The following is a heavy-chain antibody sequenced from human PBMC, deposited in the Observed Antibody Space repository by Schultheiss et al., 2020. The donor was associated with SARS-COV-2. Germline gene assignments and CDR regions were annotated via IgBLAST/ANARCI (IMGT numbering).Heavy chain of an antibody. D-gene: IGHD3-16*02. CDR3: ATADVVPYYFEY. J-gene: IGHJ4*02. V-gene: IGHV1-69*13. Sequence: SVKVSCKASGGTFSSYAISWVRQAPGQGLEWMGGIIPIFGTANYAQKFQGRVTITADESTSTAYMELNSLRSEDTAVYYCATADVVPYYFEYWGQGTLVTVSS. CDR1: GGTFSSYA. CDR2: IIPIFGTA.